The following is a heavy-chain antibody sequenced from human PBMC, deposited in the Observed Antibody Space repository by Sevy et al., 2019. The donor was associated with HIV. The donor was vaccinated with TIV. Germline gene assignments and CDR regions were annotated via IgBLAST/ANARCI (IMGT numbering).Heavy chain of an antibody. CDR3: VKEGGGEGEDH. D-gene: IGHD2-21*01. CDR1: GFSYGSYG. CDR2: IQYDGSNK. Sequence: GGSLRLSCAASGFSYGSYGMHWVRQAPGKGLEWVAYIQYDGSNKDYADSVKGRFTISRDNSKNTLDLQMNSLRVEDTAVYYCVKEGGGEGEDHWGQGTLVTVSS. V-gene: IGHV3-30*02. J-gene: IGHJ4*02.